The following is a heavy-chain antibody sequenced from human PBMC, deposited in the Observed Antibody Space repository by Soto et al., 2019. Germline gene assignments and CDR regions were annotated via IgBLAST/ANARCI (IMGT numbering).Heavy chain of an antibody. CDR2: IYGNGAGI. CDR1: GFTFSDYA. D-gene: IGHD2-21*02. CDR3: AQDVISGDGFWLMDH. Sequence: EVQLLEAGGGLVQPGGSLRLSCAASGFTFSDYAMTWVRQAPGKGLESVSGIYGNGAGIQYADSVRGGFTISRDNSKNTLYLKMNALRAEDTAVYYCAQDVISGDGFWLMDHWGQGNLVSV. J-gene: IGHJ4*02. V-gene: IGHV3-23*01.